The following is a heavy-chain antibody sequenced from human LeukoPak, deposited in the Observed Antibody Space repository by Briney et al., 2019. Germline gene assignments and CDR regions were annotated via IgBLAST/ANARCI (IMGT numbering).Heavy chain of an antibody. CDR2: IYTSGST. Sequence: SETLSLTCTVSGGSISSGSYYWSWIRQPAGKGLEWIGRIYTSGSTNYNPSLKSRVTISVDTSQNQFSLKLSSVTAADTAVYYCATSPHTDAFDIWGQGTMVTVSS. CDR3: ATSPHTDAFDI. V-gene: IGHV4-61*02. CDR1: GGSISSGSYY. J-gene: IGHJ3*02.